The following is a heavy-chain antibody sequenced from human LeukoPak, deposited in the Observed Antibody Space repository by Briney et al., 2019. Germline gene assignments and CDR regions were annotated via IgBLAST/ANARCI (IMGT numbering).Heavy chain of an antibody. Sequence: PGGSLRLSCAASGFTFRDYYMTWVRQAPGEGLEWVSFISGSGTTIYYTDSVRGRFTISRDNAKNSLYLQMNSLRAEDTAVYYYVRATYWFDPWGQGTLVTVSS. J-gene: IGHJ5*02. D-gene: IGHD1-26*01. V-gene: IGHV3-11*01. CDR2: ISGSGTTI. CDR3: VRATYWFDP. CDR1: GFTFRDYY.